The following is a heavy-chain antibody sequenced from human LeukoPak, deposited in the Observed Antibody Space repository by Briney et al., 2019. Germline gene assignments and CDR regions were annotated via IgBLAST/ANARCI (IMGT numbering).Heavy chain of an antibody. D-gene: IGHD3-16*01. V-gene: IGHV4-34*01. Sequence: TSETLSLTCVVFGGPFSDYYWSWIRQSPEKGLEWIGEISHRGNTNYNPSLKSRVTISVDTSKNRFSLKLSSVTAADTAVFYCARTDTFGNWFDPWGQGTLVTVSS. CDR3: ARTDTFGNWFDP. CDR2: ISHRGNT. CDR1: GGPFSDYY. J-gene: IGHJ5*02.